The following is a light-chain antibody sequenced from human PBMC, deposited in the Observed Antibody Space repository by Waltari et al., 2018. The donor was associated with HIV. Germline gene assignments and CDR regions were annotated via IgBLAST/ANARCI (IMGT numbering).Light chain of an antibody. CDR2: DVN. J-gene: IGLJ2*01. CDR1: SSDVGGYNY. CDR3: CSYADTYFVL. Sequence: QSALTQPRSVSGSPGQSVTISCTGTSSDVGGYNYVSWYQHHPNKGPKLLIYDVNKRRPGVPDCFSGSKSGNTASLTICGLQAEDEADYYCCSYADTYFVLFGGRTKLTVL. V-gene: IGLV2-11*01.